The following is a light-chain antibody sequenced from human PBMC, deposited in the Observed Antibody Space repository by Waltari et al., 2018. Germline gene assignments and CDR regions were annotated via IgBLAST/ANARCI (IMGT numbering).Light chain of an antibody. CDR3: SSYADSNICV. Sequence: QSALTQPASVSGSPGQSLTISCTGTSGDIGGYNLVSWYQQHPGKAPKLMIYEGNKRPSGVSNLFSGSKSGNTASLTISGLQAEDEADYYCSSYADSNICVFGSGTKVTVL. J-gene: IGLJ1*01. V-gene: IGLV2-23*01. CDR1: SGDIGGYNL. CDR2: EGN.